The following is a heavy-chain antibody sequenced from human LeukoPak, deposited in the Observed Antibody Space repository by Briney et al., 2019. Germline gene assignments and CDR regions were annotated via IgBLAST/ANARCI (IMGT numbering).Heavy chain of an antibody. J-gene: IGHJ4*02. D-gene: IGHD3-9*01. CDR1: GFTFSNYG. CDR2: ISYDGSNK. V-gene: IGHV3-30*18. CDR3: AKGSNYDILTNLDY. Sequence: PGGSLRLSCAASGFTFSNYGVHWVRQAPGKGLEWVAIISYDGSNKYYADSVKGRFTISRDNSKNTLYLQMNSLRAEDTAVYYCAKGSNYDILTNLDYWGQGTLVTVSS.